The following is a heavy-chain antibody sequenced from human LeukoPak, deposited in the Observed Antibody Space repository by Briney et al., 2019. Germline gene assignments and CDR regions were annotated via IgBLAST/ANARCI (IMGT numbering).Heavy chain of an antibody. J-gene: IGHJ2*01. CDR2: IIPIFGTA. D-gene: IGHD2-21*01. V-gene: IGHV1-69*06. CDR1: GGTFSSYA. Sequence: ASVKVSCKASGGTFSSYAISWVRQAPGQGLEWMGGIIPIFGTANYAQKFQGRVTITADKSTSTAYMELSSLRSEDTAVYYCARALYRQHIVVVNAKNYWYFDLWGRGTLVTVSS. CDR3: ARALYRQHIVVVNAKNYWYFDL.